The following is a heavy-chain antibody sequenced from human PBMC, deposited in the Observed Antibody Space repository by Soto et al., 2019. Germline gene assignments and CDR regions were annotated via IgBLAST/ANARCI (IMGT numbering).Heavy chain of an antibody. Sequence: PLETLSLTCTVSGGSISSSSYYWGWIRQPPGKGLEWIGSIYYSGSTYYNPSLKSRVTISVDTSKNQFSLKLSSVTAADTAVYYCARPLSGGDFGYWGQGTLVTVS. CDR1: GGSISSSSYY. V-gene: IGHV4-39*01. J-gene: IGHJ4*02. CDR2: IYYSGST. CDR3: ARPLSGGDFGY. D-gene: IGHD3-10*01.